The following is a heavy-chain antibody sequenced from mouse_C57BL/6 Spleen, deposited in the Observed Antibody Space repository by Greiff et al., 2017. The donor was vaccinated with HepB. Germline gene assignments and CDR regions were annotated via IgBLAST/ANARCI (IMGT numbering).Heavy chain of an antibody. CDR1: GYTFTSYW. J-gene: IGHJ1*03. CDR2: IYPSDSET. V-gene: IGHV1-61*01. Sequence: VKLQQPGAELVRPGSSVKLSCKASGYTFTSYWMDWVKQRPGQGLEWIGNIYPSDSETHYNQKFKDKATLTVDKSSSTAYMQLSSLTSGDSAVYCCARRGFYDYFYWYFDVWGTGTTVTVSS. CDR3: ARRGFYDYFYWYFDV. D-gene: IGHD2-4*01.